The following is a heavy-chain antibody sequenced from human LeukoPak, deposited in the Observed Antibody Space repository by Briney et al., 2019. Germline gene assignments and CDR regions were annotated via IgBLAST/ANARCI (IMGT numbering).Heavy chain of an antibody. V-gene: IGHV1-69*13. CDR1: GGTFSSYA. CDR3: ARVAPDSSGSYPH. D-gene: IGHD3-22*01. Sequence: GASVKVSCKASGGTFSSYAISWVRQAPGQGLERMGGIIPIFGTANYAQKFQGRVTITADESTSTAYMELSSLRSEDTAVYYCARVAPDSSGSYPHWGQGTLVTVSS. CDR2: IIPIFGTA. J-gene: IGHJ4*02.